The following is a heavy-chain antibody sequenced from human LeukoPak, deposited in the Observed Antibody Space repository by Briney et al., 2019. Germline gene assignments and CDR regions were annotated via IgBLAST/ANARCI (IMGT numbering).Heavy chain of an antibody. CDR3: ARDGGDGYGFDY. Sequence: ASVKVSCKASGYTFTNYGISWVRQAPGQGLEWMGWISAYNGHTNYVQKLQGRVTMTTDTSTSTAYMELSSLRSEDTAVYYCARDGGDGYGFDYWGQGTLVTVSS. CDR1: GYTFTNYG. D-gene: IGHD3-22*01. V-gene: IGHV1-18*01. CDR2: ISAYNGHT. J-gene: IGHJ4*02.